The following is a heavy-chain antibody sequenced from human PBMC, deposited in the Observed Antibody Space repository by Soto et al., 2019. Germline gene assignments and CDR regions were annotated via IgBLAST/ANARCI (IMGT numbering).Heavy chain of an antibody. J-gene: IGHJ4*02. D-gene: IGHD2-15*01. CDR3: ARARGYCSGGSCYSSKY. Sequence: EVQLVESGGGLVQPGGSLRLSCAASGFTFSSYWMHWVRQAPGTGLVWVSRINSDGSSTSYADSVKGRFTISRDNAKNTLYLQMNSLRAEDTAVYYCARARGYCSGGSCYSSKYWGQGTLVTVSS. CDR2: INSDGSST. CDR1: GFTFSSYW. V-gene: IGHV3-74*01.